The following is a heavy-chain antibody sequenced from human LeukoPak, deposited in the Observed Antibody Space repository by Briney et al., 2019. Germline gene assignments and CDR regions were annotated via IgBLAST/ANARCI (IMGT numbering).Heavy chain of an antibody. Sequence: GEPLKIPCKASGYSFTSYWNGTASNMPSKSSTQMGIVYPGDSDTRYSPSFQGQVTISSDKSISTAYLQWSSLKASDTAIYYCARCSTAWPLDYWGPGTLVTVSS. D-gene: IGHD2-8*02. CDR1: GYSFTSYW. CDR2: VYPGDSDT. V-gene: IGHV5-51*02. CDR3: ARCSTAWPLDY. J-gene: IGHJ4*02.